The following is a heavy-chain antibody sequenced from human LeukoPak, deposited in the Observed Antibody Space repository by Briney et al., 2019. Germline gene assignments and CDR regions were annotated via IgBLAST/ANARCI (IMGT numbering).Heavy chain of an antibody. CDR2: ISYDGSNK. CDR3: ARGAVAAAGTVFQH. CDR1: GFTFSSNA. D-gene: IGHD6-13*01. J-gene: IGHJ1*01. Sequence: PGGSLRLSCAGSGFTFSSNAMSWVRQAPGKGLEWVAVISYDGSNKYYADSVKGRFTISRDNSKNTLYLQMNSLRAEDTAVYYCARGAVAAAGTVFQHWGQGTLVTVSS. V-gene: IGHV3-30-3*01.